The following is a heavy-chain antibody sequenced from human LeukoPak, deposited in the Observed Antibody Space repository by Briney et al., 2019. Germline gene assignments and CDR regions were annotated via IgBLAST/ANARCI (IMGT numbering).Heavy chain of an antibody. CDR2: VSHDGTT. D-gene: IGHD3/OR15-3a*01. Sequence: SETLSLTCSVSGDSVTTYYWSWIRQATGKGLEWIGYVSHDGTTNYTPSLRSRVIMSVDTANNTISLRLTSETAADTAIYYCARLDCYDVVGCYNHWGRGTQVTVS. CDR3: ARLDCYDVVGCYNH. J-gene: IGHJ5*02. CDR1: GDSVTTYY. V-gene: IGHV4-59*08.